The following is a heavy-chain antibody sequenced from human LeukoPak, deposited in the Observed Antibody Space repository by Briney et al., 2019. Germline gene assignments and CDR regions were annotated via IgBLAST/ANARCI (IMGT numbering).Heavy chain of an antibody. CDR2: IYTSGST. Sequence: SETLSLTCTVSGGSISSGSYYWSWIRQPAGKGLEWIGRIYTSGSTNYNPSLKSRVTISVDTSKNQFSLKLSSVTAADTAVYYCARAVADSRRWFDPWGQGTLVTVSS. V-gene: IGHV4-61*02. CDR1: GGSISSGSYY. J-gene: IGHJ5*02. D-gene: IGHD6-19*01. CDR3: ARAVADSRRWFDP.